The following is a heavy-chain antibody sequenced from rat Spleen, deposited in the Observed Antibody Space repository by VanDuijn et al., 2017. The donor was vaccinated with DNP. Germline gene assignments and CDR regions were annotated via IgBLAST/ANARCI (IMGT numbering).Heavy chain of an antibody. CDR1: GFTVNNFW. Sequence: EVQLVESGGDLVQPGRSLKLSCVVSGFTVNNFWRAWIRQVPGKGLEWVASISPRGGSTYYPDSVKGRFTISRDNAKNTLYLQMNSLRSEDPATYYCARGSTTVDYWYFDFWGPGTMVTVSS. J-gene: IGHJ1*01. CDR2: ISPRGGST. CDR3: ARGSTTVDYWYFDF. V-gene: IGHV5-31*01. D-gene: IGHD1-1*01.